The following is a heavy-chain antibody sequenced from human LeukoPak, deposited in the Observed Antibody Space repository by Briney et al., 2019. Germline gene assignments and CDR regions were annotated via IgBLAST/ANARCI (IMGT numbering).Heavy chain of an antibody. CDR1: GFSFSSYW. CDR3: ARLSAYYYGSYFYYYMDV. J-gene: IGHJ6*03. V-gene: IGHV3-7*01. D-gene: IGHD3-10*01. Sequence: GGSLRLSCEGSGFSFSSYWMTWVRQLPGKGPEWVAHIRQDESERYFADSVKGRFTISRDNAKKSVYLHMSSLRAEDTALYYCARLSAYYYGSYFYYYMDVWGKGTTVTVSS. CDR2: IRQDESER.